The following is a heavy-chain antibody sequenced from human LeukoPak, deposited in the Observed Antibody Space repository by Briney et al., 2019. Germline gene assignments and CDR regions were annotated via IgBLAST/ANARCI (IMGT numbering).Heavy chain of an antibody. V-gene: IGHV3-64*01. CDR1: GFTFSSYV. Sequence: GGSLRLSCAASGFTFSSYVMHWVRQAPGKGLEYVSGISGNGGSTYYANSVKGRFSISRDSSKNILYLQMNSLRAEDTAVYYCAKDRCSNGIGCYYYYMDVWGKGTTVTISS. CDR2: ISGNGGST. D-gene: IGHD2-8*01. CDR3: AKDRCSNGIGCYYYYMDV. J-gene: IGHJ6*03.